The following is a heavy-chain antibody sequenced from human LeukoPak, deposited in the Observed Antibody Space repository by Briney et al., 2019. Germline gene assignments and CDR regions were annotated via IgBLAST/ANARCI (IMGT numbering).Heavy chain of an antibody. V-gene: IGHV4-34*01. Sequence: SETLSLTCAVYGGSFSGYYWNWIRQPPGKGLEWIGEINHSGSTNYNPSLKSRVTISIDTSKNQFSLKLSSVTAADTAVYYCAREANIAAAIVWFDPWGQGTLVTVSS. D-gene: IGHD6-13*01. CDR2: INHSGST. CDR3: AREANIAAAIVWFDP. J-gene: IGHJ5*02. CDR1: GGSFSGYY.